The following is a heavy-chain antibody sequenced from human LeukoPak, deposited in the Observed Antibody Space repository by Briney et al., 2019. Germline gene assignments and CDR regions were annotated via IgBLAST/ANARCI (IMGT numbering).Heavy chain of an antibody. CDR2: IWYDGSNK. D-gene: IGHD2-2*01. CDR3: AKMVVVPAAPFDS. V-gene: IGHV3-33*03. CDR1: GFTFSSYG. J-gene: IGHJ4*02. Sequence: GGSLRLSCAASGFTFSSYGMHWVRQAPGKGLEWVAVIWYDGSNKYYADSVKGRFTISRDNSRDTVYLQMSSLRAEDTAIYYCAKMVVVPAAPFDSWGQGTLVTVSS.